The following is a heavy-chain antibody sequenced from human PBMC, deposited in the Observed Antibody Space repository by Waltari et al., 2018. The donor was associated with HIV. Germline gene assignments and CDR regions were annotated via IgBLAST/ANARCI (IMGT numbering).Heavy chain of an antibody. CDR1: GFTFSNGW. CDR3: TIGLFLEWPGAFDI. CDR2: IKSKTDGGTT. V-gene: IGHV3-15*01. Sequence: EVQLVESGGGLVKPGGSLRLSCAASGFTFSNGWMSWVRQAPGKGMELVGRIKSKTDGGTTDYAAPVKGRFTISRDDSKNTLYLQMDSLKSEDTAVYYCTIGLFLEWPGAFDIWGQGTMVTVSS. D-gene: IGHD3-3*01. J-gene: IGHJ3*02.